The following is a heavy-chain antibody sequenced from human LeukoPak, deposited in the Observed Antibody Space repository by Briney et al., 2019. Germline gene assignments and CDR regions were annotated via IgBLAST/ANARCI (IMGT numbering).Heavy chain of an antibody. CDR3: ARGLYSSSWNGDDY. V-gene: IGHV3-33*01. CDR1: GFTFSSYG. Sequence: GRSLRLSCAASGFTFSSYGMHWVRQAPGKGLEWVAVIWYDGSNKYYADSVKGRFTISRDNSKNTLYLQMNSLRAEGTAVYYCARGLYSSSWNGDDYWGQGTLVTVSS. J-gene: IGHJ4*02. CDR2: IWYDGSNK. D-gene: IGHD6-13*01.